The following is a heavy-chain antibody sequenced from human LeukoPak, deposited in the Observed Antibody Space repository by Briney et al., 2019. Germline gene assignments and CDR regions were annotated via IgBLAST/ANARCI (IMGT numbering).Heavy chain of an antibody. CDR3: ARHIARGYNSGWYFDY. CDR2: IYPGDSDI. D-gene: IGHD6-19*01. J-gene: IGHJ4*02. V-gene: IGHV5-51*01. Sequence: GESLKISCKASGYSFTNYWIGWVRQMPGKGLEWMGTIYPGDSDIRYSPSVQGQVTISADKSISTAYLQWSSLKASDTAIYYCARHIARGYNSGWYFDYWGQGTLVTVSS. CDR1: GYSFTNYW.